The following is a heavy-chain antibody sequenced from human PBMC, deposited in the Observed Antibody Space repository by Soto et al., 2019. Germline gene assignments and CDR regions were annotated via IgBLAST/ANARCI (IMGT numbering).Heavy chain of an antibody. CDR2: INAGNGNT. CDR3: ARLDYPDADY. D-gene: IGHD4-17*01. Sequence: ASVKVSCKASGYTFTSYAMHWVRQAPGQRLEWMGWINAGNGNTKSSQKFQGRVTITRDTSASTAYMELSSLRSDDTAVYYCARLDYPDADYCGQGTLVTVSA. J-gene: IGHJ4*02. CDR1: GYTFTSYA. V-gene: IGHV1-3*01.